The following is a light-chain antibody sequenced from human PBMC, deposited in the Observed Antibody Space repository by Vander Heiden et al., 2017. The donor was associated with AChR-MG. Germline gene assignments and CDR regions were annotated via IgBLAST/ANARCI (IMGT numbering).Light chain of an antibody. CDR1: SSDVGGYNY. CDR3: SSYTHSSTGV. V-gene: IGLV2-14*03. J-gene: IGLJ2*01. Sequence: QSALTQPASVSGSPGQSITISCTGTSSDVGGYNYVSWYQQHPGKAPKLIIYDVSNRPSGVSNRFSGSKSGNTASLTISGLQAEDEADYYCSSYTHSSTGVFGGGTKLTVL. CDR2: DVS.